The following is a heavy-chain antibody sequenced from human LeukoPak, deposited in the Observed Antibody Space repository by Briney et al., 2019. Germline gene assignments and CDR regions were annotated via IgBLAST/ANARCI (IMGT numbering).Heavy chain of an antibody. Sequence: PGGSLRLSCAASGFTFSSYSMNWVRQAPGKGLEWVSSISSSSSYIYYADSVKGRFTISSDNAKNSLYLQMNSLRAEDTAVHYCARIAWFGESRDFDYWGQGTLVTVSS. CDR1: GFTFSSYS. J-gene: IGHJ4*02. CDR2: ISSSSSYI. D-gene: IGHD3-10*01. CDR3: ARIAWFGESRDFDY. V-gene: IGHV3-21*01.